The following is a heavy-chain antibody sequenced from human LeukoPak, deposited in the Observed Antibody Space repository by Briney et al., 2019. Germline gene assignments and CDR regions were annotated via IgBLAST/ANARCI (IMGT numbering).Heavy chain of an antibody. CDR2: ICYSGST. J-gene: IGHJ4*02. V-gene: IGHV4-31*03. CDR1: GGSISSGCYY. D-gene: IGHD5-12*01. Sequence: SQTLSLTCTVSGGSISSGCYYWSWIRQHPGKGLEGIGYICYSGSTYYTPSLKSRVTISVDTSKTQFSLKLSSVPAADTAVYYCGSGYDSFDYWGQGTLATVSS. CDR3: GSGYDSFDY.